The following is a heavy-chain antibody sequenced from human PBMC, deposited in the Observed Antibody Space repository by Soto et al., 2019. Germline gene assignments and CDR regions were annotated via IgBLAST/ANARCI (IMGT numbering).Heavy chain of an antibody. V-gene: IGHV3-74*01. CDR1: GFTFSSYW. J-gene: IGHJ5*02. Sequence: EVQLVESGGNLIQPGGSLRLSCAASGFTFSSYWMHWVRQAPGKGLVWASRINSDGSSTSYVDSVKGRFTISRDNAKNTLYLQMNSLSVEDTAVYYCARRGQEGPGLAHWGQGTLVTVSS. CDR2: INSDGSST. CDR3: ARRGQEGPGLAH.